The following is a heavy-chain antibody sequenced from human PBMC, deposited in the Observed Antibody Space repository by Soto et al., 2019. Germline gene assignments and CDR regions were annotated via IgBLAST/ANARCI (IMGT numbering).Heavy chain of an antibody. D-gene: IGHD3-10*01. CDR3: ARHDDHRSPPLGFHI. CDR1: GGSVSSDKYL. CDR2: IRYGGATSGTT. J-gene: IGHJ3*02. V-gene: IGHV4-39*01. Sequence: QVQLQESGPRLVKPSETLTLKCTVSGGSVSSDKYLWGWIRQPPGKGLEWVASIRYGGATSGTTCYNLSLRGALTISLDTSADQVALRLTSVTATDTAVYYFARHDDHRSPPLGFHIWGQGTLVTVSS.